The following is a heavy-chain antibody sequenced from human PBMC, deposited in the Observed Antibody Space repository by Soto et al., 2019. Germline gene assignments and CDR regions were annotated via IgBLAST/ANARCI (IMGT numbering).Heavy chain of an antibody. D-gene: IGHD6-13*01. CDR1: GFTFSSYW. Sequence: LRLSCAASGFTFSSYWMSWVRQAPGKGLEWVANIKQDGSEKYYVDSVKGRFTISRDNAKNSLYLQMNSLRAEDTAVYYCARAAIAAAGIYFDYWGQGTLVTVSS. V-gene: IGHV3-7*03. CDR2: IKQDGSEK. J-gene: IGHJ4*02. CDR3: ARAAIAAAGIYFDY.